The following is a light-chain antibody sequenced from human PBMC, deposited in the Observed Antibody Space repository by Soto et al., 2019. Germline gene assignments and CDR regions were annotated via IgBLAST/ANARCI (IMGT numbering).Light chain of an antibody. CDR3: SSYTSSSHVV. V-gene: IGLV2-14*03. J-gene: IGLJ2*01. CDR2: DVT. CDR1: SSDVGGYNY. Sequence: QSVLTQPASVSGSPGQSITISCTGTSSDVGGYNYVSWYQQHPGKAPKLMIYDVTYRPSGVSSRFSGSKSGNTASLTISGLQAEDEADYYCSSYTSSSHVVFGGGTKLTVL.